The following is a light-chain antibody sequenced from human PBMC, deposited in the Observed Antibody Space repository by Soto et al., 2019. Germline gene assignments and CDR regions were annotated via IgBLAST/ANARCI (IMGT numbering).Light chain of an antibody. V-gene: IGLV2-8*01. Sequence: QSVLTQPASVSGSPGQSITISCTGTSSDVGGYNYVSWYQQHPGKAPKLMIYEVTKRPSGVPDRFSGSKSGNTASLTVSGLQAEDEADYYCSSYAGSSNYVFGTGTKVTVL. J-gene: IGLJ1*01. CDR2: EVT. CDR1: SSDVGGYNY. CDR3: SSYAGSSNYV.